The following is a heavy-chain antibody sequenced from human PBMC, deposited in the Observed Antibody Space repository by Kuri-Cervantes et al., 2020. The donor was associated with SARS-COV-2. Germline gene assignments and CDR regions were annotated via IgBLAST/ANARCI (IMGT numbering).Heavy chain of an antibody. CDR2: ISSSSGYI. CDR3: ARSAARAFDY. CDR1: GFTFSRYS. V-gene: IGHV3-21*01. D-gene: IGHD6-6*01. Sequence: GESLKISCKASGFTFSRYSMAWVRQAPGKGLEWVSSISSSSGYIYYADSVKGRFTISRDNAKNSLYLQMNSLRAEDTAVYYCARSAARAFDYWGQGTLVTVSS. J-gene: IGHJ4*02.